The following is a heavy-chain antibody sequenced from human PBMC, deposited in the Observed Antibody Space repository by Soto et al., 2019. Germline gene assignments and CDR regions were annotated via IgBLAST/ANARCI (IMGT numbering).Heavy chain of an antibody. CDR2: IYHSGST. J-gene: IGHJ6*02. CDR3: ARDLLMGWELLRTHYYYGMDV. D-gene: IGHD1-26*01. V-gene: IGHV4-38-2*02. Sequence: ASETLSLTCAVSGYSISSGYYWGWIRQPPGKGLEWIGSIYHSGSTYYNPSLKSRVTISVDTSKNQFSLKLSSVTAADTAVYYCARDLLMGWELLRTHYYYGMDVWGQGTTVTVSS. CDR1: GYSISSGYY.